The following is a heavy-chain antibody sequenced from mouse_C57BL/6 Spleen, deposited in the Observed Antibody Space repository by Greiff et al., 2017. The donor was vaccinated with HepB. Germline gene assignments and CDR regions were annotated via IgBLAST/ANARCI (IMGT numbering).Heavy chain of an antibody. J-gene: IGHJ3*01. Sequence: EVQLQQSGAELVRPGASVKLSCTASGFNIKDDYMHWVKQRPEQGLEWIGWIDPENGDTEYASKFQGKATITADTSSNTAYLQLSSLTSEDTAGYYCTKTSWFAYWGQGTLVTVSA. CDR2: IDPENGDT. V-gene: IGHV14-4*01. CDR1: GFNIKDDY. CDR3: TKTSWFAY.